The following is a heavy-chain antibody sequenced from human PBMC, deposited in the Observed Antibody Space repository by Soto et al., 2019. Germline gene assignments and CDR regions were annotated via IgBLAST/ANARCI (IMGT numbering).Heavy chain of an antibody. V-gene: IGHV3-23*01. CDR1: GFTFSSYA. CDR2: ISGSGGST. Sequence: GGSLRLSCAASGFTFSSYAMSWVRQAPGKGLEWVSAISGSGGSTYYADSVKGRFTISRDNSKNTLYLQMNSLRAEDTDVYYCAKAAELVVPAAILYYFDYWGQGTLVTVSS. J-gene: IGHJ4*02. D-gene: IGHD2-2*01. CDR3: AKAAELVVPAAILYYFDY.